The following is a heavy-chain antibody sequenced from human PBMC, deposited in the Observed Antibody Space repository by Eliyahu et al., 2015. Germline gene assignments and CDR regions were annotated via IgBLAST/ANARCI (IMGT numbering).Heavy chain of an antibody. D-gene: IGHD7-27*01. V-gene: IGHV3-21*01. CDR2: ISSSSSYI. CDR1: GFXFSSYS. CDR3: ARDLWGGSLP. Sequence: EVQLVESGGGLVKPGGSLRLSCXASGFXFSSYSMNWVRQAPGKGVEWVSSISSSSSYIYYADSVKGRFTISRDNAKNSLYLQMNSLRAEDTAVYYCARDLWGGSLPWGQGTLVTVSS. J-gene: IGHJ5*02.